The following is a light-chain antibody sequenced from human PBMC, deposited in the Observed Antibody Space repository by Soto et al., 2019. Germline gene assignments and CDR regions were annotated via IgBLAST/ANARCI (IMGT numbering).Light chain of an antibody. J-gene: IGKJ1*01. CDR1: QSVSTNY. Sequence: EILLTQSPCTLSLSPGERATLSCRASQSVSTNYLAWYQQTPGHAPRLLIYGASNRATGIPDRLSGSASGTDFTITISRLEPEVFAVYYYQQYSSSGTFGQGTKVDIK. CDR2: GAS. CDR3: QQYSSSGT. V-gene: IGKV3-20*01.